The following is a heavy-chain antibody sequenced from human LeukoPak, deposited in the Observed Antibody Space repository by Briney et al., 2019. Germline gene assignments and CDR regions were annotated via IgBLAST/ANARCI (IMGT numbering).Heavy chain of an antibody. CDR1: GFTVSSNY. D-gene: IGHD6-19*01. Sequence: PGGSLRLSCAASGFTVSSNYMSWVRQAPGKGLEWVSLIYSGGTTYYAESVKGRFTISRDNSKNTLYLQMNSLRAEDTAVYYCARLSGWFDYWAREPWSPSPQ. CDR3: ARLSGWFDY. V-gene: IGHV3-53*01. J-gene: IGHJ4*02. CDR2: IYSGGTT.